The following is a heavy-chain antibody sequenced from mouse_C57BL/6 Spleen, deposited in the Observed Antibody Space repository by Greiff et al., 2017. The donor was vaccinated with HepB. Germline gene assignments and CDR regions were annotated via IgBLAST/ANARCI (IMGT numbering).Heavy chain of an antibody. D-gene: IGHD1-1*01. CDR2: IYPGDGDT. Sequence: QVQLQQSGPELVKPGASVKISCKASGYAFSSSWMNWVKQRPGKGLEWIGRIYPGDGDTNYNGKFKGKATLTADKSSSTASIKLRSLTSEDSAVFFFARYYYGSSTGFAYWGQGTLVTVSA. CDR3: ARYYYGSSTGFAY. CDR1: GYAFSSSW. J-gene: IGHJ3*01. V-gene: IGHV1-82*01.